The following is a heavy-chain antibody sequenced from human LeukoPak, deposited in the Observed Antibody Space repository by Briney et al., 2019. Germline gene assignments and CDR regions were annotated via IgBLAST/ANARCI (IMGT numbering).Heavy chain of an antibody. J-gene: IGHJ5*02. CDR2: FDPEDGET. Sequence: ASVKVSCKVSGYTLTELSMHWVRQAPGKGLEWMGGFDPEDGETIYAQEFQGRVTMTEDTSTDTAYMELSSLRSEDTAVYYCATDLPRYSSSWYFRFDPWGQGTLVTVSS. V-gene: IGHV1-24*01. D-gene: IGHD6-13*01. CDR1: GYTLTELS. CDR3: ATDLPRYSSSWYFRFDP.